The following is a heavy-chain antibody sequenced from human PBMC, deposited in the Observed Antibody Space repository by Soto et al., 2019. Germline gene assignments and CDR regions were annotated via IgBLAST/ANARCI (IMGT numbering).Heavy chain of an antibody. CDR3: ARAMVKPYYYYGMDV. CDR2: IGTAGDT. D-gene: IGHD5-18*01. J-gene: IGHJ6*02. Sequence: GGSLRLSCAASGFTFSSYDMHWVRQATGKGLEWVSAIGTAGDTYYPGSVKGRFTISRENAKNSLYLQMNSLRAEDTAVYYCARAMVKPYYYYGMDVWGQGTTVTVSS. CDR1: GFTFSSYD. V-gene: IGHV3-13*01.